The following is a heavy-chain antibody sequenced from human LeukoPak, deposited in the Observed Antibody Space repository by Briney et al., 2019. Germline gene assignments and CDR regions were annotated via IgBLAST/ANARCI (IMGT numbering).Heavy chain of an antibody. CDR1: GFSFSSYS. D-gene: IGHD5-18*01. J-gene: IGHJ4*02. V-gene: IGHV3-21*01. CDR2: ISSSSSYI. Sequence: GLSLRLSCAASGFSFSSYSMNWVHQAPGKGLEWVSSISSSSSYIYYGDSVKGRYTISRNNSNNSLYLQMNSLRAEDTAVYYCASNGGYGKMGDYWGQGTLVTVSS. CDR3: ASNGGYGKMGDY.